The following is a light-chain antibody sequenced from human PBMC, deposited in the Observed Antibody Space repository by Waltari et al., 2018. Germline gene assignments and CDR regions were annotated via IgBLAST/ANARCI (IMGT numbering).Light chain of an antibody. V-gene: IGLV2-18*02. CDR2: EVT. J-gene: IGLJ2*01. CDR3: SSRTSSSTVI. CDR1: SSDVGSYDR. Sequence: QSALTQPPSVSGSPGQSVTISCTGTSSDVGSYDRVSCYQQPPGTAPKLIIYEVTKRPSGVPDRFSGSKSGHTASLIISGLQAEDEADYYCSSRTSSSTVIFGGGTKLTVL.